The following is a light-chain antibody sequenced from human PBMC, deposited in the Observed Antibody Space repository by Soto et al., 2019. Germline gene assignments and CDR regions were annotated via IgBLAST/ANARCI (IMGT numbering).Light chain of an antibody. V-gene: IGKV1-9*01. J-gene: IGKJ5*01. CDR3: QKLNSYPIN. Sequence: IQLTHSPSSLSASVLFRVTITCRSSQCIIIYLALYQQKPGKAPKLLIYAASTLQGGVPSRFSGSGSGTDFTLTINSLQPEDLATYYCQKLNSYPINFGQGTRLEIK. CDR1: QCIIIY. CDR2: AAS.